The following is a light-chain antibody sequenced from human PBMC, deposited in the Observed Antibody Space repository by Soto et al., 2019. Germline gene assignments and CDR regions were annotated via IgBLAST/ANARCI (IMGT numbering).Light chain of an antibody. CDR1: SNDVGNYNF. CDR3: TSYSSSSTPYV. J-gene: IGLJ1*01. V-gene: IGLV2-14*03. Sequence: QSALTQPASVSGSPGQSITISCTGTSNDVGNYNFVSWYQQHPGKAPKLMIYDVTDRPSGVSNRFSASKSGNTASLTISGLQAEDEADYYCTSYSSSSTPYVFGTGTKVTVL. CDR2: DVT.